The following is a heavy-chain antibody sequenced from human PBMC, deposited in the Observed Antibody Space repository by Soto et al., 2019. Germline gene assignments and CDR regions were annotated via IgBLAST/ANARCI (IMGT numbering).Heavy chain of an antibody. D-gene: IGHD2-2*01. V-gene: IGHV1-2*02. CDR2: IIPNSGGT. CDR3: ARMIASGYCSSTSCRKTKTNWFDP. J-gene: IGHJ5*02. CDR1: GGTFSSYA. Sequence: ASVKVSCKASGGTFSSYAISWVRQAPGQGLEWMGGIIPNSGGTNYAQKFQGRVAMTRDTSISTAYMELSRLRSDDTAVYYCARMIASGYCSSTSCRKTKTNWFDPWGQGTLVTVSS.